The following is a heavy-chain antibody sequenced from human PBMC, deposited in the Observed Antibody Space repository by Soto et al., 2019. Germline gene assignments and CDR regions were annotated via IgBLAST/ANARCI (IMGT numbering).Heavy chain of an antibody. D-gene: IGHD3-3*02. V-gene: IGHV4-61*01. Sequence: SETLSLTCTVSGDSVNSDSYYWSWIRQPPGKGLEWIGYIYYTGSTNYYPSLESRVTISVDTSRNQFSLKLSSVTAADTALFYCAREFSNTPEAFDSWGQGALVTVSS. CDR3: AREFSNTPEAFDS. CDR1: GDSVNSDSYY. J-gene: IGHJ4*02. CDR2: IYYTGST.